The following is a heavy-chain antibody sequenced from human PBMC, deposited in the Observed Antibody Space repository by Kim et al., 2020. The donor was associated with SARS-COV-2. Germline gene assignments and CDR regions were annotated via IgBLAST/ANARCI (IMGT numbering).Heavy chain of an antibody. CDR3: ARVRFGEFTGFDP. CDR2: ISSSSSYI. CDR1: GFTFSSYS. D-gene: IGHD3-10*01. V-gene: IGHV3-21*04. J-gene: IGHJ5*02. Sequence: GGSLRLSCAASGFTFSSYSMNWVRQAPGKGLEWVSSISSSSSYIYYADSVKGRFTISRDNAKNSLYLQMNSLRAEDTAVYYCARVRFGEFTGFDPWGQGTLVTVSS.